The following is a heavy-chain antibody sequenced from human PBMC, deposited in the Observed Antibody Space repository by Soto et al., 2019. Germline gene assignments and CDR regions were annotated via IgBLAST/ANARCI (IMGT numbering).Heavy chain of an antibody. CDR3: AAGTGRTDFDY. J-gene: IGHJ4*02. CDR2: IISKTDGGAT. CDR1: GFAFGNAW. V-gene: IGHV3-15*01. D-gene: IGHD2-2*01. Sequence: EVQLVESGGGLVKPGGSLRLSCAASGFAFGNAWMSWVRQAPGKGLEWVGRIISKTDGGATHYTAPVKDRFIMSRXDSRNTLYRQMNSLKTEDTAVYYCAAGTGRTDFDYWGQGTLVTVSS.